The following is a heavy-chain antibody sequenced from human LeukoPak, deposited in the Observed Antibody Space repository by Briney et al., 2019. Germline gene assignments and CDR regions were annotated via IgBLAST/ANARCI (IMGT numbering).Heavy chain of an antibody. CDR3: AKVGPELEYAFDI. CDR2: INSDGGST. CDR1: GFTFSSYW. Sequence: PGGSLRLSCTASGFTFSSYWMHWVRQAPGKGLVWVSRINSDGGSTSYADSVKGRFTISRDNSKNTLYLQMNSLRAEDTAVYYCAKVGPELEYAFDIWGQGTMVTVSS. D-gene: IGHD1-7*01. J-gene: IGHJ3*02. V-gene: IGHV3-74*01.